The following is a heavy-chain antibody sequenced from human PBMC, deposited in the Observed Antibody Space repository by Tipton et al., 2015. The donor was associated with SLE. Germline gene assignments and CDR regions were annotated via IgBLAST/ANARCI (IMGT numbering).Heavy chain of an antibody. V-gene: IGHV4-38-2*01. CDR2: IYHSGNT. Sequence: TLSLTCAVSGYPISSGYYWGWIRQPPGKGLEWFGSIYHSGNTYYNPSLKSRVSMSLDTSTNQFSLRLSSVTAADTAVYYCARGVAGYFYYCYLDVWGKGTTVTIPS. CDR1: GYPISSGYY. CDR3: ARGVAGYFYYCYLDV. J-gene: IGHJ6*03.